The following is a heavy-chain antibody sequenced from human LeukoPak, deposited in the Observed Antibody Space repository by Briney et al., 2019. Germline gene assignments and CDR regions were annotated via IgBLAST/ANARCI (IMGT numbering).Heavy chain of an antibody. J-gene: IGHJ4*02. CDR2: IYSGGST. CDR1: GFAVSTNY. V-gene: IGHV3-53*01. CDR3: ARRAGGYSHPYDY. Sequence: GGSLRLSCAASGFAVSTNYMSWVRQAPGKGLEWVSVIYSGGSTYYADSVKGRFTISRDNSKNTLYLQMNSLRAEDTAVYYCARRAGGYSHPYDYWGQGTLVTVSS. D-gene: IGHD4-23*01.